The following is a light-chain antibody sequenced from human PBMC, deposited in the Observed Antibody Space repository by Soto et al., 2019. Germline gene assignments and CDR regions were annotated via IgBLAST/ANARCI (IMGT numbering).Light chain of an antibody. CDR2: EAI. Sequence: QSALTQPASVSGSPGQSITISCTGTNSDLLNYNSVSWYQQHPGKAPKLILFEAINRPSGISNRFSGSKSDTTASLTISGLRTDDEGDYYCASYTGNNAWLFGGGTKLTVL. CDR1: NSDLLNYNS. CDR3: ASYTGNNAWL. V-gene: IGLV2-14*01. J-gene: IGLJ2*01.